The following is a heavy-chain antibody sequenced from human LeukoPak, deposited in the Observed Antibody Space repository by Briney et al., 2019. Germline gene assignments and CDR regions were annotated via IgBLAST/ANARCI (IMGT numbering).Heavy chain of an antibody. J-gene: IGHJ4*02. CDR3: ASGGWYEGRV. CDR1: GGSFSGYY. D-gene: IGHD6-19*01. CDR2: INHSGST. V-gene: IGHV4-34*01. Sequence: PSETLSLTCAVYGGSFSGYYWTWIRQPPGKGLEWIGEINHSGSTNYNPSLKRQVTMSVDTSKNQFSLKLSSVTVADTAVYFCASGGWYEGRVWGQGTLVTVSS.